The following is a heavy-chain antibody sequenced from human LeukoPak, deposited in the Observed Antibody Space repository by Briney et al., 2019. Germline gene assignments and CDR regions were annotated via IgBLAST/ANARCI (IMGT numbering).Heavy chain of an antibody. D-gene: IGHD3-9*01. CDR3: ARGRRYDILTGYQGSDY. J-gene: IGHJ4*02. CDR2: INHSGST. V-gene: IGHV4-34*01. Sequence: IPSETLSLTCAVYGGSLSGYYWSWIRQPPGKGLEWIGEINHSGSTNYNPSLKSRVTISVDTSKNQFSLKLSSVTAADTAVYYCARGRRYDILTGYQGSDYWGQGTLVTVSS. CDR1: GGSLSGYY.